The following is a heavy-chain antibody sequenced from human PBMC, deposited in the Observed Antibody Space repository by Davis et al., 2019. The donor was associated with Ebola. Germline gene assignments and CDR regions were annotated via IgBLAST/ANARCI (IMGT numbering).Heavy chain of an antibody. D-gene: IGHD3-3*01. CDR3: ARSLNAGGVETYYFHY. Sequence: PGGSLRLSCAASGFTLSTYAMHWVRQAPGKGLEWVAVISHEGSIKFYVDSVKARFTISRDNSKNMLYLQMNSLRAEDTAVYYCARSLNAGGVETYYFHYWGQGTLVTVSS. CDR2: ISHEGSIK. J-gene: IGHJ4*02. V-gene: IGHV3-30-3*01. CDR1: GFTLSTYA.